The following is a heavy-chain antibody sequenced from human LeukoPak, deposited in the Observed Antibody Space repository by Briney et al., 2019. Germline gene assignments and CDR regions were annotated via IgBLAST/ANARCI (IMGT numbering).Heavy chain of an antibody. Sequence: GGSLRLSCAASGFTFSAYWMHGVRRAPGRGLMCVSRIHKDGHNTWYADSVTARFTSSRDNATHTVYLQLNSLRVEDTAVYYCARVGYSGYDFDYWGQGTLVTVSS. CDR3: ARVGYSGYDFDY. CDR2: IHKDGHNT. J-gene: IGHJ4*02. CDR1: GFTFSAYW. D-gene: IGHD5-12*01. V-gene: IGHV3-74*01.